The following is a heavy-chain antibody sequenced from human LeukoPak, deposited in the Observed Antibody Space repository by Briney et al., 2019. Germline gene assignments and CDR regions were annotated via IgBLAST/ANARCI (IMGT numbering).Heavy chain of an antibody. Sequence: GGSLRLSCAASGFTFSSYSMNWVRQAPGKGLEWVSSISSSSRYIYYADSVKGRFTISRENAKNSLYLQMNSLRAEDTAVYYCARGNYYDSSDIDNWGQGTLVTVSS. CDR1: GFTFSSYS. J-gene: IGHJ4*02. D-gene: IGHD3-22*01. V-gene: IGHV3-21*01. CDR3: ARGNYYDSSDIDN. CDR2: ISSSSRYI.